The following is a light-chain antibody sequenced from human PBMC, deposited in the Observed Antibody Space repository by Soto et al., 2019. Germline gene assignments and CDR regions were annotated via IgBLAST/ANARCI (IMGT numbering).Light chain of an antibody. J-gene: IGKJ4*01. CDR3: QQYGNSLS. CDR1: QSVGSSS. Sequence: PGEGATLSCRASQSVGSSSLAWYQQKPGRAPRLLIYGASSRATGIPDSFSGSGSGTELTLTISRLEPEDFAVYVYQQYGNSLSFGGGTKVEIK. V-gene: IGKV3-20*01. CDR2: GAS.